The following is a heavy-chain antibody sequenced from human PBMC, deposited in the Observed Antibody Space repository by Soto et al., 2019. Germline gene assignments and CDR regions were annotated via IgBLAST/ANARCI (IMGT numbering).Heavy chain of an antibody. J-gene: IGHJ4*02. D-gene: IGHD6-6*01. CDR3: ARRDYSTSSLGPFDY. Sequence: PSETLSLTCVVSGGSISSHYWSWIRQPPGSGLEWIGIVHYSGRTNYSPSLKSRVTMSVDTSKNQFFLNLTSVTAADAALSFCARRDYSTSSLGPFDYWGQGILVTVSS. CDR1: GGSISSHY. CDR2: VHYSGRT. V-gene: IGHV4-59*11.